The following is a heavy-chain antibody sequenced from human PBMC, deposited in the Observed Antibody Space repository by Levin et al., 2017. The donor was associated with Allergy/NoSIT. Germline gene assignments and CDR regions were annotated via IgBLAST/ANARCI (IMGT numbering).Heavy chain of an antibody. CDR3: ARLAYCRDDRCLSDY. CDR1: GASISPDF. Sequence: SETLSLTCAVSGASISPDFWTWIRQPPGKGLEWIGYIHYSGSAHYSPSLKNRVTISVDRSRNQFSLDLSSVTAADTAMYYCARLAYCRDDRCLSDYWGQGALVTVSS. V-gene: IGHV4-59*01. J-gene: IGHJ4*02. D-gene: IGHD2-21*01. CDR2: IHYSGSA.